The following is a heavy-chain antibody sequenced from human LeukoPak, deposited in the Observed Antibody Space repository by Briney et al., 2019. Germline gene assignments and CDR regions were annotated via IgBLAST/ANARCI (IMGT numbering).Heavy chain of an antibody. CDR3: ARVTAAGTWTFDI. CDR1: GGTFSSYA. J-gene: IGHJ3*02. Sequence: LGASVKVSCKASGGTFSSYAISWVRQAPGQGLEWMGGIIPIFGTANYAQKFQGRVTITTDESTSTAYMELSSLRSEDTAVYYCARVTAAGTWTFDIWGQGTTVTVSS. V-gene: IGHV1-69*05. CDR2: IIPIFGTA. D-gene: IGHD6-13*01.